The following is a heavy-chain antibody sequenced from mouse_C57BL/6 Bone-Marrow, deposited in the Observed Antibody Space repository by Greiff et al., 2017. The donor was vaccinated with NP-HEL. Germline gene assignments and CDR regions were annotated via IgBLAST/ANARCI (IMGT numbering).Heavy chain of an antibody. J-gene: IGHJ1*03. V-gene: IGHV1-50*01. CDR2: IDPSDSHT. D-gene: IGHD2-3*01. CDR1: GYTFTSYR. CDR3: ARWLLV. Sequence: QVQLQQPGAELVKPGASVKLSCKASGYTFTSYRMQGVKQRPGQGLEWIGEIDPSDSHTNYNQKFKGKATLTVDTSSDTAYMQRSSLTSEDAAVYYCARWLLVWGTGTAVTVSA.